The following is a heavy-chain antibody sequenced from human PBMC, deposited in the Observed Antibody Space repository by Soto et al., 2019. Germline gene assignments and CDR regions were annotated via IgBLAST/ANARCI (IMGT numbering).Heavy chain of an antibody. Sequence: QMQLQESGPGLVKPSQTLSLTCTVSGGSISSGDYYWSWIRQPPGKGLEWIGYIYYSGSTNYNPSLKSRVTISVDTSKLQFSLKLSSVPAADTAVYYCARVRGRLLRFDPWGQGTLVTVSS. V-gene: IGHV4-30-4*01. J-gene: IGHJ5*02. CDR3: ARVRGRLLRFDP. D-gene: IGHD2-15*01. CDR2: IYYSGST. CDR1: GGSISSGDYY.